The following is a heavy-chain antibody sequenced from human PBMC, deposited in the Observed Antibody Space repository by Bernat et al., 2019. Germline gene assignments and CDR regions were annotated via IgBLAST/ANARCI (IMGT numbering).Heavy chain of an antibody. CDR2: ISYDGSNK. D-gene: IGHD2-2*01. J-gene: IGHJ6*02. CDR1: GFTFSSYA. Sequence: QVQLVESGGGVVQPGRSLRLSCAASGFTFSSYAMHWVRQAPGKGLEWVAVISYDGSNKYYADSVKGRFTISRDNSKKPLYLQMNSLGAEDTAVYYCARDHPGYIVVVPAAAYGEGNYYYGMDVWGQGTTVTVSS. CDR3: ARDHPGYIVVVPAAAYGEGNYYYGMDV. V-gene: IGHV3-30-3*01.